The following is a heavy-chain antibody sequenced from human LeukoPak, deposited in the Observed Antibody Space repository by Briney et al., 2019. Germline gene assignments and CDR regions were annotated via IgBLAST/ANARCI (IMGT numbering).Heavy chain of an antibody. Sequence: SETLSLTCTDPGGSISSGDYFWSWIRQPPGKGLEGIVYIYYSGSTYYNPSLKSRVTISVDPSKYQCPRKLSSVTAADTAVYYCARDQSGYSYGPGEGFDYWGQGTLVTVSS. J-gene: IGHJ4*02. CDR2: IYYSGST. V-gene: IGHV4-30-4*01. CDR1: GGSISSGDYF. CDR3: ARDQSGYSYGPGEGFDY. D-gene: IGHD5-18*01.